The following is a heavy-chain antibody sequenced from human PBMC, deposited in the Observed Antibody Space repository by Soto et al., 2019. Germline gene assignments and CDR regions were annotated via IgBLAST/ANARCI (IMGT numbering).Heavy chain of an antibody. CDR1: GYTFTSYG. CDR3: ARGNTALNGLDWFDP. CDR2: ISAYNGNP. J-gene: IGHJ5*02. V-gene: IGHV1-18*01. Sequence: QVQLVQSGAEVKKPGASVKVSCKASGYTFTSYGISWVRQAPGQGLEWMGWISAYNGNPNYAQKLQGRVTMTTDTSTSTADMELRSMSSDGTAVYYSARGNTALNGLDWFDPWGQGTLVTGSS. D-gene: IGHD1-1*01.